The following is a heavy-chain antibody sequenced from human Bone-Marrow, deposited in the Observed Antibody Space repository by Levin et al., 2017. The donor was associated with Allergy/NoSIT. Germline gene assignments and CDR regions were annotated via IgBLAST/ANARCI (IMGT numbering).Heavy chain of an antibody. V-gene: IGHV4-30-4*01. Sequence: KASETLSLTCTVSGGSISSGDYYWSWIRQPPGKGLEWIGYIHYSGTTYYNPSLKSRVTISVDTSKNQFSLKLNSVTAADTAVYYCASYGFGDPFDIWGQGTMVTVSS. D-gene: IGHD3-10*01. CDR3: ASYGFGDPFDI. CDR2: IHYSGTT. J-gene: IGHJ3*02. CDR1: GGSISSGDYY.